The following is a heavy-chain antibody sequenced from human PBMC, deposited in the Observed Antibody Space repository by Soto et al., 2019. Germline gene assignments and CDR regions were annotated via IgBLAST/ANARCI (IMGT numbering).Heavy chain of an antibody. J-gene: IGHJ4*02. Sequence: EVQLVESGGGLVQPGGSLRLSCAAAGFTISDYYMDWVRQAPGMGLEWVARTRNKVNSYTTEYAASVKGRFTISRDGSKNSVYLQMNSLKTEDTAVYYCARGGRTDWGYFDSWGQGILVTVSS. CDR3: ARGGRTDWGYFDS. CDR1: GFTISDYY. CDR2: TRNKVNSYTT. V-gene: IGHV3-72*01. D-gene: IGHD7-27*01.